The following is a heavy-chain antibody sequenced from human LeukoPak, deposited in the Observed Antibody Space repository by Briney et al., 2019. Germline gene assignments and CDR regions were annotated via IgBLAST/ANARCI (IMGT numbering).Heavy chain of an antibody. CDR3: ARVVYSSLMDV. CDR2: TTSSDSRI. CDR1: GFTFSSYG. V-gene: IGHV3-48*04. J-gene: IGHJ6*02. D-gene: IGHD6-13*01. Sequence: GRSLRLSCAASGFTFSSYGMHWGRQAPGKGLEWVAYTTSSDSRIHYADSVRGRFTISRDNAKNSLYLQMNNLRADDTAVYYCARVVYSSLMDVWGQGTTVTVSS.